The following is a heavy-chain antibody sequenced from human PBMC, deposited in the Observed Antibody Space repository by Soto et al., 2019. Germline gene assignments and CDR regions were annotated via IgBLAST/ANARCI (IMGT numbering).Heavy chain of an antibody. D-gene: IGHD5-18*01. CDR2: ISYGGST. CDR1: GGSISSGDFY. CDR3: AREPRATAMPVFDY. J-gene: IGHJ4*02. V-gene: IGHV4-30-4*01. Sequence: PSETLSLTCTVSGGSISSGDFYWSWIRQPPGKGLEWIGYISYGGSTYYNPSLKSRVTISVDTSKNQFSLKLSSVTAADTAVYYCAREPRATAMPVFDYWGQGTLVTVSS.